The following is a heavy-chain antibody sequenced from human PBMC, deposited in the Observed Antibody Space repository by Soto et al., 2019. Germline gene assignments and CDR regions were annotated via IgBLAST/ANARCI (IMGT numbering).Heavy chain of an antibody. J-gene: IGHJ6*02. D-gene: IGHD3-3*01. V-gene: IGHV4-34*01. Sequence: SETLSLTCAVYGGSFSGYYWSWIRQPPGKWLEWIGEINHSGSTNYNPSLKSRVTISVDTSKKQFSLKLSSVTAADTAVYYCARALYYDFWSGYSPLPYYYYGMDVWGQGTTVTVS. CDR3: ARALYYDFWSGYSPLPYYYYGMDV. CDR1: GGSFSGYY. CDR2: INHSGST.